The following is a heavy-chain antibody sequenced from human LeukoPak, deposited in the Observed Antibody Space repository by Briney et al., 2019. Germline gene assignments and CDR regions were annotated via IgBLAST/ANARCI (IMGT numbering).Heavy chain of an antibody. J-gene: IGHJ1*01. CDR2: IIPIFGTA. CDR3: ARGAVYCSGGSCYSDVFQH. CDR1: GGTFNSYA. D-gene: IGHD2-15*01. Sequence: ASVKVSCKASGGTFNSYAISWVRQAPGQGLEWMGGIIPIFGTANYAQKFKGRVTITADESTSTAYMELSSLRSEDTAVYYCARGAVYCSGGSCYSDVFQHWGQGTLVTVSS. V-gene: IGHV1-69*13.